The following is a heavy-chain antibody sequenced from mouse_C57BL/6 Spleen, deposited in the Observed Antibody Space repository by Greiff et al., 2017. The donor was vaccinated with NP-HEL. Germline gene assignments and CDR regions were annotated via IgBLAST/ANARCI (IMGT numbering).Heavy chain of an antibody. J-gene: IGHJ2*01. D-gene: IGHD4-1*01. Sequence: DVKLQESGPGLVKPSQSLSLTCSVTGYSITSGYYWNWIRQFPGKKLEWMGYISYDGSNNYNPSLKNRISITSDTSKNQFFLKLNSVTTEDTATYYCARGGTRYYCDYWGQGTTLTVSS. CDR3: ARGGTRYYCDY. CDR2: ISYDGSN. V-gene: IGHV3-6*01. CDR1: GYSITSGYY.